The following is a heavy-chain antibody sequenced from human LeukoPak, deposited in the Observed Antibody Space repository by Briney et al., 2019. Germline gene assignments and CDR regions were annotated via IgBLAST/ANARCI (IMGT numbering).Heavy chain of an antibody. D-gene: IGHD3-10*01. J-gene: IGHJ3*02. CDR1: GYTFTGYY. CDR2: IIPIFDTT. CDR3: ATPMVRGVMNAFDI. V-gene: IGHV1-69*13. Sequence: AVKVSCKASGYTFTGYYMHWVRQAPGQGLEWMGGIIPIFDTTNYAQKFQGRVTITADESTSTAYMELSSLRSEDTAVYYCATPMVRGVMNAFDIWGQGTMVTVSS.